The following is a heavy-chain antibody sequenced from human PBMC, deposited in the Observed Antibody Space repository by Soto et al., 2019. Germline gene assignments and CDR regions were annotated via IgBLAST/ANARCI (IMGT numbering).Heavy chain of an antibody. CDR2: ISPYNSNT. V-gene: IGHV1-18*01. CDR1: GYIFINYG. D-gene: IGHD2-8*01. J-gene: IGHJ4*02. Sequence: QVQLVQSEAEVREPGSSVKVYCKASGYIFINYGISWMRQAPGQGLEWMGWISPYNSNTHYAQNLLGRVTVTRDTSTGTAYMELRSLRSDDTAVYYCARTGGDCTQSVCYDYWGQGTLVTVSS. CDR3: ARTGGDCTQSVCYDY.